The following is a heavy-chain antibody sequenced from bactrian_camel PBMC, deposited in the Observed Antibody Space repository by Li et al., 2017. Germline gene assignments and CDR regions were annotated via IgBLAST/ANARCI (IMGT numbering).Heavy chain of an antibody. V-gene: IGHV3S31*01. J-gene: IGHJ4*01. D-gene: IGHD2*01. CDR3: AARSQLGVVPPLVETSYDR. Sequence: DVQLVESGGGSVQAGGSLRLSCTHSGYISSRHCMGWFRQAPGKAREGIAGIRRDGDEYYAGSVKGRFTISRDNDKHSLTLQMNTLLPEDTAMYYCAARSQLGVVPPLVETSYDRWGQGTQVTVS. CDR1: GYISSRHC. CDR2: IRRDGDE.